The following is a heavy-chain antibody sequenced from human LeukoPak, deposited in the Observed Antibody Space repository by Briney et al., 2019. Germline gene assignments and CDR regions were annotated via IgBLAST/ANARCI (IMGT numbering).Heavy chain of an antibody. D-gene: IGHD2-15*01. Sequence: ASVKVSCEASGYTFTSYGISWVRQAPGQGLEWMGWISAYNGNTNYAQKFQGRVTLTTDTSTSTAYMDLRSLRSDDTAVYHCARVALGSWYFDLWGRGTLVTVSS. CDR1: GYTFTSYG. CDR2: ISAYNGNT. J-gene: IGHJ2*01. CDR3: ARVALGSWYFDL. V-gene: IGHV1-18*01.